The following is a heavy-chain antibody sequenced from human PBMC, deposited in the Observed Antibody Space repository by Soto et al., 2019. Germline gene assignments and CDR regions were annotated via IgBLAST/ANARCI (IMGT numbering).Heavy chain of an antibody. J-gene: IGHJ5*02. D-gene: IGHD5-18*01. CDR1: GGSISSSNW. Sequence: PSETLSLTCAVSGGSISSSNWWSWVRQPPGKGLELIGEIYHSGSTNYNPSLKSRVTISVDKSKNQFSLKLSSVTAADTAVYYCASRPIQAYNWFDPWGQGTLVTVS. CDR3: ASRPIQAYNWFDP. V-gene: IGHV4-4*02. CDR2: IYHSGST.